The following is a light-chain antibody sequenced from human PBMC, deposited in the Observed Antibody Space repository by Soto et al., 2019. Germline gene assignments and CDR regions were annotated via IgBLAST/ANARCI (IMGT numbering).Light chain of an antibody. V-gene: IGLV2-14*01. J-gene: IGLJ2*01. CDR2: EVR. CDR3: SSYTSKSSLI. CDR1: MRDVGAYNL. Sequence: SALTQPASVSGSPGQSITISCAGTMRDVGAYNLVSWYQQHPGRAPQLIIYEVRNRPSGISFRFSGSKSGNTASLTISGLQAEDEADYYYSSYTSKSSLIFGGGTKLTVL.